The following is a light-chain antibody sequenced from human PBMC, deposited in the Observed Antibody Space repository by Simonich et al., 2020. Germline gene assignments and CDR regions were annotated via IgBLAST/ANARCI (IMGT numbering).Light chain of an antibody. V-gene: IGKV3D-11*02. CDR1: QSVSSY. Sequence: EIVLTQSPATLSFSPGERATLSCRASQSVSSYLAWYQQKPGQAPRRLIYDASNRATGIPARFSGSVPGTDFTLTISSLEPEDFAVYYCQQRSNWHELTFGGGTKVEIK. CDR3: QQRSNWHELT. CDR2: DAS. J-gene: IGKJ4*01.